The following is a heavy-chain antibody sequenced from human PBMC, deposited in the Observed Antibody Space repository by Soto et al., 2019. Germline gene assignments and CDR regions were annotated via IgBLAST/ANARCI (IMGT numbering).Heavy chain of an antibody. CDR2: VIPLFGAT. V-gene: IGHV1-69*01. D-gene: IGHD6-13*01. Sequence: QVHLVQSGAEVKKPGSSVKVSCKISGATLSNYAVNWLRQAPGHGLEWVGGVIPLFGATYYTQKFQGRDTITADEFTTTAYLELSRLTSEDTAIYFCARAAAPGTMTCHFDYWGQGTLITVSS. CDR3: ARAAAPGTMTCHFDY. J-gene: IGHJ4*02. CDR1: GATLSNYA.